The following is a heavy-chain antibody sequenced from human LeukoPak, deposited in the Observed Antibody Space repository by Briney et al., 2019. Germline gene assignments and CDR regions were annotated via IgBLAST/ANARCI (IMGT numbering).Heavy chain of an antibody. CDR3: ARERSGYGSGSRRYYYMDV. CDR1: GYTFTGYY. D-gene: IGHD3-10*01. Sequence: ASVKVSCKASGYTFTGYYMHWVRQAPGQGLEWMGWINPNSGGTNYAQKFQGRVTMTRDTSISTAYMGLSRLRSDDTAVYYCARERSGYGSGSRRYYYMDVWGKGTTVTVSS. J-gene: IGHJ6*03. CDR2: INPNSGGT. V-gene: IGHV1-2*02.